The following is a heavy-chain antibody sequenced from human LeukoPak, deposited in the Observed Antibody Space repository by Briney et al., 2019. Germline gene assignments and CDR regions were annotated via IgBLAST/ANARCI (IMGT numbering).Heavy chain of an antibody. J-gene: IGHJ3*02. Sequence: ASVKVSCKSSGYAFTVHGISWVRQAPGQGLEWMGWISPYNGQTKFAQEFQGRVTLTIDTYRSIVYMEVKSLSSDDTAVYYCARDHNGETFLDAFDIWGQGTMVTVAS. CDR2: ISPYNGQT. CDR1: GYAFTVHG. D-gene: IGHD3-16*01. CDR3: ARDHNGETFLDAFDI. V-gene: IGHV1-18*01.